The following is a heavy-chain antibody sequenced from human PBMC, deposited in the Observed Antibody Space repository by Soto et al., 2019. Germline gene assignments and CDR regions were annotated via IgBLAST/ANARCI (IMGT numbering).Heavy chain of an antibody. V-gene: IGHV3-7*01. CDR2: IKQDGSEK. CDR3: ARDKYYYGSGSSTNYYYMDV. Sequence: GGSLRLSCAASGFTFSSYWMSWVRQAPGKGLEWVANIKQDGSEKYYVDSVKGRFTISRDNAKNSLYLQMNSLRAEDTAVYYYARDKYYYGSGSSTNYYYMDVWGKGTTVTVSS. J-gene: IGHJ6*03. D-gene: IGHD3-10*01. CDR1: GFTFSSYW.